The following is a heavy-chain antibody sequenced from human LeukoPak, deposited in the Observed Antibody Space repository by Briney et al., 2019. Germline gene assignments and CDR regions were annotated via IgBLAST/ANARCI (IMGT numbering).Heavy chain of an antibody. CDR2: FYYSGVT. Sequence: PSETLSLTCAVYGGSFSGYHWSWLRQPPGSKLEWIGYFYYSGVTNYNPSLKSRVTISVDTSKNQFSLKLSSVTAADTAVYYCARVVRDGYSGYEGYWGQGTLVTVSS. CDR1: GGSFSGYH. CDR3: ARVVRDGYSGYEGY. V-gene: IGHV4-59*08. J-gene: IGHJ4*02. D-gene: IGHD5-12*01.